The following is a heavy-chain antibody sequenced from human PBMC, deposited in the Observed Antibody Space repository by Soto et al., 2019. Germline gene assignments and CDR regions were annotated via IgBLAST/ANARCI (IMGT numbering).Heavy chain of an antibody. CDR3: AKDLVTTMTTVTYDAFDI. D-gene: IGHD4-17*01. V-gene: IGHV3-23*01. Sequence: EVQLLESGGGLVQPGGSLRLSCAASGFTFSSYAMSWVRQAPGKGLEWVSAISGSGGSTYYADSVKGRFTISRDNSKNTLYLQMNSLRAEDTAVYYCAKDLVTTMTTVTYDAFDIWGQGTMVTVSS. J-gene: IGHJ3*02. CDR1: GFTFSSYA. CDR2: ISGSGGST.